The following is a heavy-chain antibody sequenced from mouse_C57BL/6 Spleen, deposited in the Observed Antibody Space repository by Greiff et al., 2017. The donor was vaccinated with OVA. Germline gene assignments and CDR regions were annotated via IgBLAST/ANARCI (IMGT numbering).Heavy chain of an antibody. V-gene: IGHV1-7*01. CDR2: INPSRGYT. Sequence: QVQLQQSGAELAKPGASVQLSCKASGYTFPSYWMHWVKQRPGQGLAWIGYINPSRGYTKYNQKFKDKSTLTADKSSSTVYMQLSSLTYEDSAVYYCARYVTTVVDWYVDVWGTGTTVTVSS. J-gene: IGHJ1*03. CDR1: GYTFPSYW. CDR3: ARYVTTVVDWYVDV. D-gene: IGHD1-1*01.